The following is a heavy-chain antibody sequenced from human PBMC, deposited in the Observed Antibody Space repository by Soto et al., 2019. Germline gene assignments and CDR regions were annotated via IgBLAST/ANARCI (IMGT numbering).Heavy chain of an antibody. V-gene: IGHV4-30-4*08. CDR2: IYYSRST. CDR1: GGSISSGDYY. Sequence: QVQLQESGPGLVKPSQTLSLTCTVSGGSISSGDYYGSWIRQPPGKGLEWLGYIYYSRSTYYNPSLKSRVSISVDTSQNQCSLKLSSVTAADVAVYYCARVLKGLWLGELVGWFDPWGQGTLVTVSS. J-gene: IGHJ5*02. CDR3: ARVLKGLWLGELVGWFDP. D-gene: IGHD3-10*01.